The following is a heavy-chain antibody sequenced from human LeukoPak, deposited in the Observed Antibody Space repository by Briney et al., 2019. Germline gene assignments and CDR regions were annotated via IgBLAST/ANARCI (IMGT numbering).Heavy chain of an antibody. J-gene: IGHJ5*02. V-gene: IGHV3-20*04. CDR2: INWNGGST. Sequence: GRSLRLSCAASGFTFDDYGMSWVRQAPGKGLEWVSGINWNGGSTGYADSVKGRFTISRDNAKNSLYLQMNSLRAEDTALYYCARGSSGVYYGSGSGLWFDPWGQGTLVTVSS. CDR3: ARGSSGVYYGSGSGLWFDP. CDR1: GFTFDDYG. D-gene: IGHD3-10*01.